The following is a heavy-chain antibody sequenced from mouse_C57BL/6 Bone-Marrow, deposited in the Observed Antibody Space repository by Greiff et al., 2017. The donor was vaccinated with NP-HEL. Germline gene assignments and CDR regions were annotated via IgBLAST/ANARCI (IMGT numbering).Heavy chain of an antibody. CDR2: IYPRSGNT. D-gene: IGHD2-3*01. V-gene: IGHV1-81*01. J-gene: IGHJ2*01. Sequence: QVQLQQSGAELARPGASVKLSCKASGYTFPSYGISWVKQRTGPGLEWIGEIYPRSGNTYYNEKLKGKATLTADKSSSTAYMELRSLTSEDSAVYFCARGFYCPFFDYGGQGTTRTVSS. CDR1: GYTFPSYG. CDR3: ARGFYCPFFDY.